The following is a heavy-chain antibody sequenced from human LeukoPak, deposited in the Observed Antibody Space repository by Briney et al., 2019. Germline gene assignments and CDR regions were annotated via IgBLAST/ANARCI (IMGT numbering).Heavy chain of an antibody. V-gene: IGHV3-23*01. J-gene: IGHJ4*02. CDR2: ISGSGGST. CDR1: GGTISPYY. CDR3: AKVPRPVYYFDY. D-gene: IGHD6-6*01. Sequence: ETLSLTCTVFGGTISPYYWSWVRQAPGKGLEWVSAISGSGGSTYYADSVKGRFTISRDNSKNTLYLQMNSLRAEDTAVYYCAKVPRPVYYFDYWGQGTLVTVSS.